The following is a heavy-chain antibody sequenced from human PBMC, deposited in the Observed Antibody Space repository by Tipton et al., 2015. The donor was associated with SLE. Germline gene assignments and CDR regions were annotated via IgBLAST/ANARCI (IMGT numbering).Heavy chain of an antibody. CDR1: GDSISSSGYY. CDR2: IYYSGST. V-gene: IGHV4-39*07. Sequence: TLSLTCTVSGDSISSSGYYWGWIRQPPGKGLEWIGSIYYSGSTYYNPSLKSRVTISVDTSKNQFSLKLSSVTAADTAVYYCARESARGYSYGDYWGLGTLVTVSS. D-gene: IGHD5-18*01. CDR3: ARESARGYSYGDY. J-gene: IGHJ4*02.